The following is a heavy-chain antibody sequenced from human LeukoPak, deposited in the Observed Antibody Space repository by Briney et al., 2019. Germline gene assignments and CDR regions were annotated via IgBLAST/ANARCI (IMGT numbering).Heavy chain of an antibody. CDR3: AREHLGVAAADY. CDR1: GFTFSSYG. Sequence: AGGSLRLSCAASGFTFSSYGMHWVRQAPGKGLEWVAFIRYDGSNKYYADSVKGRFTISRDNAKNSVYLQMNSLRAEDTAVYYCAREHLGVAAADYWGQGTLVTVSS. V-gene: IGHV3-30*02. D-gene: IGHD6-19*01. J-gene: IGHJ4*02. CDR2: IRYDGSNK.